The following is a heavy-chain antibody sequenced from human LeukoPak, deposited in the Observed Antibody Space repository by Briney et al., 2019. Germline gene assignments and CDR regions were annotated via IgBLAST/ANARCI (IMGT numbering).Heavy chain of an antibody. D-gene: IGHD3-10*01. Sequence: GGTLRLSCAASGFTFSSYGMSWVRQAPGKGLEWVPAISGSGGSTYYADYVKGRFTISRDNSKNTLYLQMNSLRAEDAAVYYCAKDGFVYGSGSYSDYWGQGTLVTVSS. CDR3: AKDGFVYGSGSYSDY. CDR1: GFTFSSYG. J-gene: IGHJ4*02. V-gene: IGHV3-23*01. CDR2: ISGSGGST.